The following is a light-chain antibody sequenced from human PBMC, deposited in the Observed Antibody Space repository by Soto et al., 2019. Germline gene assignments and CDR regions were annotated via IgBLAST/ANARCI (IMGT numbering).Light chain of an antibody. J-gene: IGKJ1*01. CDR1: QSVSSSY. Sequence: EIVLTQSPATLSVSPGERATLSCRASQSVSSSYLAWYQQKPGQAPRLLIYGASSRATGIPDRFSGSGSGTDFTLTISRLEPEDFAVYYCQQYHNLWTFGQGTKVDI. V-gene: IGKV3-20*01. CDR3: QQYHNLWT. CDR2: GAS.